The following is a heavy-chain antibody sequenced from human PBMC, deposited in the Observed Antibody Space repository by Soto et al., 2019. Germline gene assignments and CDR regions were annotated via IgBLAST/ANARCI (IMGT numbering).Heavy chain of an antibody. CDR2: IYFTGKT. V-gene: IGHV4-59*11. D-gene: IGHD3-16*01. Sequence: SETLSLTCTVSGDSISCQQWSWVRQPPGKGLEWIGYIYFTGKTYYNPSLESRVTISIDTSTNQFSLKLSSLTTADTAVYYCARGGSWFDPWGQGTLVTVSS. J-gene: IGHJ5*02. CDR3: ARGGSWFDP. CDR1: GDSISCQQ.